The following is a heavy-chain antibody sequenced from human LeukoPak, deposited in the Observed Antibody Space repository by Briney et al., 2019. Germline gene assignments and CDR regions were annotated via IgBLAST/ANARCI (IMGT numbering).Heavy chain of an antibody. Sequence: GGSLRLSCAASGFTVSTNYMSWVRQGPGKGLEWVSIIYSGGSTNYADSVKGRFTMSRDNSKNTLYLQMNSLRAEDTAVYYCARFSSGYALYFFDYWGQGTLVTVSS. CDR1: GFTVSTNY. J-gene: IGHJ4*02. V-gene: IGHV3-53*01. CDR2: IYSGGST. CDR3: ARFSSGYALYFFDY. D-gene: IGHD5-12*01.